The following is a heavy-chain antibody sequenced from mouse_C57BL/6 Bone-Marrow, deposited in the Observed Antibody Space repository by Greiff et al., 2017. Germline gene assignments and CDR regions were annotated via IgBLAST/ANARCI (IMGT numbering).Heavy chain of an antibody. CDR2: LDSNSGGT. CDR3: ARSKYFDY. CDR1: GYTFTSYW. V-gene: IGHV1-72*01. J-gene: IGHJ2*01. Sequence: QVQLKQPGAELVQSGASVQLSCKASGYTFTSYWMHWVKQRPGRGLERIGRLDSNSGGTKYNEKFRSEATLTVDKPSSTAYMQLSSLTSEDSAVYYCARSKYFDYWGQGSTLTVSS.